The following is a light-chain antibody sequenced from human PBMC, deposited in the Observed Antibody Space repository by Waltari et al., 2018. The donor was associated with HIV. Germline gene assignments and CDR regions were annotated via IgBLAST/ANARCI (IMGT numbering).Light chain of an antibody. V-gene: IGKV3-15*01. CDR2: GAS. J-gene: IGKJ4*01. Sequence: DIVLTQSPVTLSVSPGVRATLSCRASQSVGLNLAWYQQRPGQPPKLLVYGASTRTSDTSTRFSARGSGTEFTLTITSIRPEDFATYFCQQYDVWPLTFGGGT. CDR1: QSVGLN. CDR3: QQYDVWPLT.